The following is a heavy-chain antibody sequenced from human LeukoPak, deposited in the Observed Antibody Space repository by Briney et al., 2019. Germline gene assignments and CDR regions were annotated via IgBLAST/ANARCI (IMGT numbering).Heavy chain of an antibody. J-gene: IGHJ4*02. CDR2: MSPNSGDT. CDR3: VRGPPNWGYDY. CDR1: GYTFTSYD. V-gene: IGHV1-8*01. Sequence: ASVKVSCKASGYTFTSYDFNWVRQATGQRPEWMGWMSPNSGDTGYAQKFQDRVTMTRNTSISTAYMELSSLRSDDTAVYYCVRGPPNWGYDYWGPGTLVTVSS. D-gene: IGHD7-27*01.